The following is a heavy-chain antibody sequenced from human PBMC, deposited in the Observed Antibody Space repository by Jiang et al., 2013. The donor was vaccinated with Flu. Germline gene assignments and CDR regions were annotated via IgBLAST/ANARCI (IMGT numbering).Heavy chain of an antibody. D-gene: IGHD3-16*01. J-gene: IGHJ5*02. CDR2: VYYSGSA. CDR3: ARGAGGGYNWFDP. CDR1: GGSISSSH. Sequence: ETLSLTCNVSGGSISSSHWNWVRQPPGKGLEWIGSVYYSGSANYNPSLKSRVTISVDTSKNQFSLKLSSVTAADTAVYYCARGAGGGYNWFDPWGQGTLVTVSS. V-gene: IGHV4-59*01.